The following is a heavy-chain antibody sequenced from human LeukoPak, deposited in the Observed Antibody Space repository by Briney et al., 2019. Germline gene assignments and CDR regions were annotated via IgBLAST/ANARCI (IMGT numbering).Heavy chain of an antibody. D-gene: IGHD6-19*01. CDR2: ISWNSGSI. CDR1: GFTFDDYA. CDR3: ARDDSSGPIRY. V-gene: IGHV3-9*01. Sequence: HPGGSLRLSCAASGFTFDDYAMHWVRQAPGKGLEWVSGISWNSGSIGYVDSVKGRFTISRDNAKNSLYLQMNSLRAEDTAVYYCARDDSSGPIRYWGQGTLVTVSS. J-gene: IGHJ4*02.